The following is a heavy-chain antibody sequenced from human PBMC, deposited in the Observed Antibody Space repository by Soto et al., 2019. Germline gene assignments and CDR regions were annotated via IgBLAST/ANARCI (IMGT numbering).Heavy chain of an antibody. CDR3: ARGRYGMDV. CDR1: GFSFSSYG. Sequence: QVQLVESGGGVVQPGGALRVSCEASGFSFSSYGMHWVRQAPGKGLEWVALIWSDGSNKYYADSVKGRFTISRDNSKNTLYLQMNSLRAEDTAVYYCARGRYGMDVWGQGTTVTVSS. CDR2: IWSDGSNK. J-gene: IGHJ6*02. V-gene: IGHV3-33*01.